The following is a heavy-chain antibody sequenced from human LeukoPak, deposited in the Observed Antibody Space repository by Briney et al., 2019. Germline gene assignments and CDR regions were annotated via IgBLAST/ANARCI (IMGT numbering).Heavy chain of an antibody. D-gene: IGHD3-10*01. Sequence: ASVKVSCKASGYTCTGYYMHWVRQAPGQGLERMGWINPNSGGTNYAQKFQGRVTMTRDTSISTAYMELSRLRSDDTAVYYCARDDGSGSYEYWGQGTLVTVSS. V-gene: IGHV1-2*02. J-gene: IGHJ4*02. CDR3: ARDDGSGSYEY. CDR2: INPNSGGT. CDR1: GYTCTGYY.